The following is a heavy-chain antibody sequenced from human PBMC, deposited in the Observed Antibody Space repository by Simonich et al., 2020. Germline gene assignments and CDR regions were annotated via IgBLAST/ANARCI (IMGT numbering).Heavy chain of an antibody. CDR1: GFTFSSYS. Sequence: EVQLVESGGGLVKPGGSLRLSCAASGFTFSSYSMNWVRQAPGKGLEWVSSISSSSSYIYYADSVKGRFTISRDNAKNSLFRQMNSLRAEDTAVYYCAGGVYCSSTSCSTYYYYGMDVWGQGTTVTVSS. CDR2: ISSSSSYI. D-gene: IGHD2-2*01. CDR3: AGGVYCSSTSCSTYYYYGMDV. J-gene: IGHJ6*02. V-gene: IGHV3-21*01.